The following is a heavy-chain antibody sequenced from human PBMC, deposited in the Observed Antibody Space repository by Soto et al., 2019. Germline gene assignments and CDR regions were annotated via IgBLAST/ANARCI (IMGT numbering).Heavy chain of an antibody. V-gene: IGHV4-34*01. J-gene: IGHJ5*02. D-gene: IGHD3-22*01. Sequence: SETLSLTCAVYGGSFSGYYWSWIRQPPGKGLEWIGEINHSGSTNYNPSLQSRVTISVDTSKNQFSLKLSSVTAEDTATYFCATAYYDSRGFQDRWGQGTLVTVSS. CDR3: ATAYYDSRGFQDR. CDR2: INHSGST. CDR1: GGSFSGYY.